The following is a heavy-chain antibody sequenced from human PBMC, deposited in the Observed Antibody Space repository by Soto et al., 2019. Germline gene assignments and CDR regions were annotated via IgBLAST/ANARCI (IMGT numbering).Heavy chain of an antibody. CDR3: ARDPKTSGGQHWAFNYFDS. V-gene: IGHV3-30-3*01. D-gene: IGHD7-27*01. J-gene: IGHJ4*02. CDR2: ISFDGTNK. Sequence: QVQLVESGGGVVQPGRSLRLSCAASGFIFSNYAMHWVRQAPGKGLEWVALISFDGTNKFYADSVKGRFTISRDNSKSTLYLQVDSLRPEDAAVYYCARDPKTSGGQHWAFNYFDSWGQGTLVTVSS. CDR1: GFIFSNYA.